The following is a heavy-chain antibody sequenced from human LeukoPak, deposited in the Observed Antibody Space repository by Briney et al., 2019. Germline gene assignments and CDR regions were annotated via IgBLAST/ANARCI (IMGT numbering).Heavy chain of an antibody. Sequence: GRSLRLPCAASGFTFSSYGMHWVRQAPGKGLEWVAVISYDGSNKYYADSVKGRFTISRDNSKNTLYLQMNSLRAEDTAVYYCAKSDGGSWNYFDYWGQGTLVTVSS. J-gene: IGHJ4*02. D-gene: IGHD2-15*01. CDR3: AKSDGGSWNYFDY. CDR2: ISYDGSNK. CDR1: GFTFSSYG. V-gene: IGHV3-30*18.